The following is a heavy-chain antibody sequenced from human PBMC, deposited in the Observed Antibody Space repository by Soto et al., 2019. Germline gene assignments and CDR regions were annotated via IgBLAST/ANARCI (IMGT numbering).Heavy chain of an antibody. V-gene: IGHV3-30*18. CDR2: ISYDGTDK. J-gene: IGHJ5*02. Sequence: QVRLVESGGGVVQPGRSLTISCVGSGFAFSTYGMHWVRQAPAKGLEWVALISYDGTDKYYADSVKGRFSISRDNSKQTLSRQMDSLRPEDTAVYYCAKDFGAWSDSWGQGTLVNVSS. CDR1: GFAFSTYG. CDR3: AKDFGAWSDS. D-gene: IGHD6-19*01.